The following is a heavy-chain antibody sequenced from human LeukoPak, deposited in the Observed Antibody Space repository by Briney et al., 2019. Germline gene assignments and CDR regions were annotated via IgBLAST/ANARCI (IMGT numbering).Heavy chain of an antibody. Sequence: PGGSLRLSCAASGFTFSSDGMHWVRQAPGKGLEWVAFIAYDGRVKYYGDPVKGRFTISRDNSKNTLYLQMISLRPEDTAVYYCVKDRSTKWSFDYWGQRTLVTVSS. CDR3: VKDRSTKWSFDY. J-gene: IGHJ4*02. CDR1: GFTFSSDG. D-gene: IGHD2-15*01. CDR2: IAYDGRVK. V-gene: IGHV3-30*02.